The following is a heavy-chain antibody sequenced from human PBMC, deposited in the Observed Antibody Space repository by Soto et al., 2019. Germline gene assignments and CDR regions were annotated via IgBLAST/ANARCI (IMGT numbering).Heavy chain of an antibody. D-gene: IGHD6-19*01. CDR3: ARVDPMGYSSGWYKGLVGWFDP. Sequence: GGSLRLSCAASGFTFSSYAMHWVRQAPGKGLEWVAVISYDGSNKYYADSVKGRFTISRDNSKNTLYLQMNSLRAEDTAVYYCARVDPMGYSSGWYKGLVGWFDPWGQGTLVTVSS. V-gene: IGHV3-30-3*01. CDR1: GFTFSSYA. CDR2: ISYDGSNK. J-gene: IGHJ5*02.